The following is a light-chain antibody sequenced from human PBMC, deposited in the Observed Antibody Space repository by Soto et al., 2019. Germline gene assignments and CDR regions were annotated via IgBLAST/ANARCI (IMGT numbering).Light chain of an antibody. CDR2: DNN. V-gene: IGLV1-51*01. CDR1: GSNIGNNF. Sequence: QSVLTQPPSVSAAPGQRVTISCSGSGSNIGNNFVSWYQQLPGTAPKLLIYDNNRRPSGIPDRFCGSKSGTSATLGITGLQTGDEADYYCGTWDNSLSAYVFGSATKLTVL. CDR3: GTWDNSLSAYV. J-gene: IGLJ1*01.